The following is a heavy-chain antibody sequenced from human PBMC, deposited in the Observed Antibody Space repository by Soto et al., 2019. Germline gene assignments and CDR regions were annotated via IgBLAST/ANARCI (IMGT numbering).Heavy chain of an antibody. CDR1: GFTFSSYG. D-gene: IGHD3-10*01. J-gene: IGHJ6*02. CDR2: ISYDGSNK. Sequence: GGSLRLSCAASGFTFSSYGMHWVRQAPGKGLEWVAVISYDGSNKYYADSVKGRFTISRDNSKNTLYLQMNSLRAEDTAVYYCAKDDGRGENYYYYGMDVWGQGTTVTVSS. CDR3: AKDDGRGENYYYYGMDV. V-gene: IGHV3-30*18.